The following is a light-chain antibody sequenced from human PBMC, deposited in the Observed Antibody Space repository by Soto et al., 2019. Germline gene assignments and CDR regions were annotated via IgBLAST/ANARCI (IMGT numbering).Light chain of an antibody. CDR1: SSDIGRYNY. CDR2: EVR. Sequence: QSALAQPASVSGSPGQSITISCTGTSSDIGRYNYVSWYQQHPGKVPKLIISEVRNRPSGVSDRFSGSKSGNSASLTISGLQAGDEADYSCSSYTSTSTQVFGSGTKVTVL. CDR3: SSYTSTSTQV. V-gene: IGLV2-14*01. J-gene: IGLJ1*01.